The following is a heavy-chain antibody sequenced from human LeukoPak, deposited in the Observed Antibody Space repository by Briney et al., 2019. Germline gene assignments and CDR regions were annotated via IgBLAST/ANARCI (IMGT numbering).Heavy chain of an antibody. CDR1: GYTFTSNY. Sequence: ASVTVSCTASGYTFTSNYIHWVRQAPGQGLEWMGMIYPRDGSTSYAQKLQGRVTMTTDTSTSTAYMELRSLRSDDTAVYYCARDLEGGSFTSLFDYWGQGTLVTVSS. CDR3: ARDLEGGSFTSLFDY. J-gene: IGHJ4*02. D-gene: IGHD2-15*01. CDR2: IYPRDGST. V-gene: IGHV1-46*01.